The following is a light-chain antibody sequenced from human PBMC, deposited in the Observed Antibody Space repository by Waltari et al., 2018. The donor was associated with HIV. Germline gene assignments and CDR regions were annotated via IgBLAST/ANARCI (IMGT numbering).Light chain of an antibody. CDR3: SSYATGNTYV. Sequence: QSALTQPASVSGSPGQSITISCTGTNSDIGKYNLVSWCQQHPGKVPKVLIFEVTTRPSVISHCSSGSKSENPASLPISGLQPEDQADYFCSSYATGNTYVFGTGTSFTVL. CDR2: EVT. CDR1: NSDIGKYNL. J-gene: IGLJ1*01. V-gene: IGLV2-23*02.